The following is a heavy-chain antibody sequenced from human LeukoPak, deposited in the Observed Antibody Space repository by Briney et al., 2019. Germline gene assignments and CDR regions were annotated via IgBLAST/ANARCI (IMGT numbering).Heavy chain of an antibody. CDR1: GFTFSSYG. V-gene: IGHV3-30*02. CDR3: AKGFISSTSCFDY. J-gene: IGHJ4*02. CDR2: IRYGGSNK. Sequence: GGSLRLSCAASGFTFSSYGMYWVRQAPGKGLEWVAFIRYGGSNKYYADSVKGRFTISRDNSKNTLYLQLNSLRAEDTAVYYCAKGFISSTSCFDYWGQGTLVTVSS. D-gene: IGHD2-2*01.